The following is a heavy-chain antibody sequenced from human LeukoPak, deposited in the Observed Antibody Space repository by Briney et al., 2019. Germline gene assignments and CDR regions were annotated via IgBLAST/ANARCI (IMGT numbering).Heavy chain of an antibody. V-gene: IGHV3-74*01. D-gene: IGHD3-22*01. CDR2: INNDGSSI. CDR1: GFTFSAYW. J-gene: IGHJ4*02. CDR3: AKKGYYDGSGYYMYYFDH. Sequence: GGSLRLSCAASGFTFSAYWIHWVRQAPGKGLMWVSRINNDGSSITYADSVKGRFTSSRDNAKNTLYLQMNSLRAEDTAVYYCAKKGYYDGSGYYMYYFDHWGQGTLVTVSS.